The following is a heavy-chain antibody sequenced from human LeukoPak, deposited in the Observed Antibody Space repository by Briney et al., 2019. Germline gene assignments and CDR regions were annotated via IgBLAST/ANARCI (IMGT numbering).Heavy chain of an antibody. CDR3: ARLVGYCSSTSCYAGY. CDR2: IYPGDSDT. CDR1: GYSFTSYW. D-gene: IGHD2-2*01. J-gene: IGHJ4*02. Sequence: PGESLKISCKGSGYSFTSYWIGWVRQMPGKGLEWMGIIYPGDSDTRYSPSFQGQVTISADKSISTAYLQWSSLKASDTAMYYCARLVGYCSSTSCYAGYWGQGTLVTVSS. V-gene: IGHV5-51*01.